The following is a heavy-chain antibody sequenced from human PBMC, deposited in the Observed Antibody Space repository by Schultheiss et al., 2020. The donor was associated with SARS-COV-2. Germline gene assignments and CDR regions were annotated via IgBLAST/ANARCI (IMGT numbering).Heavy chain of an antibody. Sequence: SETLSLTCAVYGGSFSGYYWSWIRQPAGKGLEWIGRIYTSGSTNYNPSLKSRVTMSVDTSKNQFSLKLSSVTAADTAVYYCARDNDSSSWYYYYYGMDVWGQGTTVTVSS. CDR1: GGSFSGYY. CDR2: IYTSGST. D-gene: IGHD6-13*01. J-gene: IGHJ6*02. CDR3: ARDNDSSSWYYYYYGMDV. V-gene: IGHV4-4*07.